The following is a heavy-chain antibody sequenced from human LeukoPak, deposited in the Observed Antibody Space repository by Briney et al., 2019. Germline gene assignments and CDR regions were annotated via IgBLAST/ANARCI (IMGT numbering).Heavy chain of an antibody. D-gene: IGHD1-26*01. CDR2: INWNGGST. CDR1: GFTFDDYG. Sequence: GGSLGLSCAASGFTFDDYGMSWVRQAPGKGLEWVSGINWNGGSTGYADSVKGRFTISRDNAKNSLYLQMNSLRAEDTALYYCARGQSGSYLYYFDYWGQGTLVTVSS. V-gene: IGHV3-20*04. J-gene: IGHJ4*02. CDR3: ARGQSGSYLYYFDY.